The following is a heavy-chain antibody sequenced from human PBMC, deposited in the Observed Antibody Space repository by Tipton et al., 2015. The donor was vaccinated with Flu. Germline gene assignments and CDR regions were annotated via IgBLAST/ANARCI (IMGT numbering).Heavy chain of an antibody. Sequence: SLRLSCAASGFTFSIYAMSWVRQAPGKRLEWISDISSSSSYIYYADSVKGRFTISRDNAKNSLYLQMNSLRAEDTAVYYCARDDYYDSSGYYVNWGQGTLVTVSS. CDR1: GFTFSIYA. CDR3: ARDDYYDSSGYYVN. J-gene: IGHJ4*02. D-gene: IGHD3-22*01. CDR2: ISSSSSYI. V-gene: IGHV3-21*01.